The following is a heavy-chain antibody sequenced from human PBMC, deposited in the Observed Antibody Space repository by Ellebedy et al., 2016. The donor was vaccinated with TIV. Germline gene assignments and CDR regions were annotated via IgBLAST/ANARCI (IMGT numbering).Heavy chain of an antibody. V-gene: IGHV4-39*07. J-gene: IGHJ4*02. Sequence: MPSETLSLTCSVSGGSISSSTYYWGWIRQPPGKGLEWIGIIYFSGITNYNPSPKSRVTIAVDTSKKQISLKLSSVTAADTAVYYCARSSGWDRFDYWGQGTLVTVSS. CDR2: IYFSGIT. D-gene: IGHD6-19*01. CDR1: GGSISSSTYY. CDR3: ARSSGWDRFDY.